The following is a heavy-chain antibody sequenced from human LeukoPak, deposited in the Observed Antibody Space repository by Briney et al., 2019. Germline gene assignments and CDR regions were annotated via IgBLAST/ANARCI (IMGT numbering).Heavy chain of an antibody. J-gene: IGHJ4*02. D-gene: IGHD3-16*01. V-gene: IGHV4-34*01. CDR3: ARQDYDYVWGSYSVGYFDY. CDR1: GGSFSGYY. CDR2: INHSGST. Sequence: SETLSLTCAVYGGSFSGYYWSWIRQPPGKGLEWIGEINHSGSTNYNPSLKSRVTISVDTSKNQFSLKLSSVTAADTAVYYCARQDYDYVWGSYSVGYFDYWGQGTLVTVSS.